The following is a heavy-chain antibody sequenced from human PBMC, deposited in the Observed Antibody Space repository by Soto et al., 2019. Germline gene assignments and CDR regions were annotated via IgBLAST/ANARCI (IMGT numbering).Heavy chain of an antibody. Sequence: PGGSLRLSCVTSGFVFDDYAIHWVRQSPRRGLEWVTGISWNSAKIGYADSLKGRFTISRDSAKKSVYLEMTNLRPEDTALYYCAKWDLGELLLDGVDVRGQGPTV. D-gene: IGHD3-16*02. V-gene: IGHV3-9*01. CDR2: ISWNSAKI. CDR1: GFVFDDYA. CDR3: AKWDLGELLLDGVDV. J-gene: IGHJ6*02.